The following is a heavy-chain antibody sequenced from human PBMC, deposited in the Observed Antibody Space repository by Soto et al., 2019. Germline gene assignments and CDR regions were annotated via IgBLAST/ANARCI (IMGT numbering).Heavy chain of an antibody. CDR3: ARDLHRGMDV. CDR1: GFTFSSYS. V-gene: IGHV3-21*01. J-gene: IGHJ6*02. Sequence: EVQLVESGGGLVKPGGSLRLSCAASGFTFSSYSLNWVRQAPGKGLEWVSSISGSGNYVFYADSAKGRFTISRDNAKNSRYLQMNSLRAEDTAVYYCARDLHRGMDVWGQGTTVTVSS. D-gene: IGHD3-16*02. CDR2: ISGSGNYV.